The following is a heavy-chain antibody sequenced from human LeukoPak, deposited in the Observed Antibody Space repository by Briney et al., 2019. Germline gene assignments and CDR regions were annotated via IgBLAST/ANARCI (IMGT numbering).Heavy chain of an antibody. J-gene: IGHJ6*03. CDR1: GYTFSNYD. Sequence: GASVKVFCKASGYTFSNYDMNWVRQAPGQGLERMGMITPSGGISYAQKFQGRVTMTRDMSTSTDYLELSSLRSEDTAVYYCARNGYYDILTGYGYYYYMDVWGKGTTVTVSS. CDR3: ARNGYYDILTGYGYYYYMDV. D-gene: IGHD3-9*01. V-gene: IGHV1-46*01. CDR2: ITPSGGI.